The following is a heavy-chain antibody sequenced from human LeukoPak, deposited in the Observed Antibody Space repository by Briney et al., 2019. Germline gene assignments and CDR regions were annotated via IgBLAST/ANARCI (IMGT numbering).Heavy chain of an antibody. V-gene: IGHV3-23*01. CDR3: AKDQGGFSGYDLVWVDY. Sequence: GASLRLSCAACGFTFSSYDMSWDRQAPGKGLEWVSAISGSGGSTYYADSVKGRFTISRDNSKNTLYLQMNSLRAEDTAVYYCAKDQGGFSGYDLVWVDYWGQGTLVTVSS. CDR2: ISGSGGST. J-gene: IGHJ4*02. D-gene: IGHD5-12*01. CDR1: GFTFSSYD.